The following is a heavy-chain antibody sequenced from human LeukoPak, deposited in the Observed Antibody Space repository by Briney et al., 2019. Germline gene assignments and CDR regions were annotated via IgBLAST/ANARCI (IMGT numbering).Heavy chain of an antibody. Sequence: GGSLRLSCAASGFTFSNYWMSWVRQAPGKGLEWVANIKQDGSEKYYVDSVKGRFTISRDNAKNSLYLQMNSLRAEDTAVYYCARILTGYDAFDYWGQGTLVTVS. CDR2: IKQDGSEK. D-gene: IGHD3-9*01. CDR1: GFTFSNYW. CDR3: ARILTGYDAFDY. V-gene: IGHV3-7*01. J-gene: IGHJ4*02.